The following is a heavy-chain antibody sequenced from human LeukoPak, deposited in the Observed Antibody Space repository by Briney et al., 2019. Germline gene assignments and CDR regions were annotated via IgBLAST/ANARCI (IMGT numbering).Heavy chain of an antibody. CDR1: GGSISSYY. CDR2: IYYSGST. Sequence: SETLSLTCTVSGGSISSYYWSWIRQRPGKGLEWIGYIYYSGSTNYNPSLKSRVTISVDTSKNQFSLKLSSVTAADTAVYYCAREILLWFGEESWFDPWGQGTLVTVSS. D-gene: IGHD3-10*01. V-gene: IGHV4-59*01. J-gene: IGHJ5*02. CDR3: AREILLWFGEESWFDP.